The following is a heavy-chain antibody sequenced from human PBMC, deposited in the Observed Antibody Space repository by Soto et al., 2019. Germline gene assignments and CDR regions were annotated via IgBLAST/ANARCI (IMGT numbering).Heavy chain of an antibody. D-gene: IGHD3-10*01. CDR2: INSGSTYR. V-gene: IGHV3-21*06. CDR3: ARDLTTYGSPHFDY. J-gene: IGHJ4*02. Sequence: PGGSLRLSCAASGFMFSSYRMNWVRQAPGKGLEWVSSINSGSTYRYYADSVQGRFTISRNNARNSFYLQMNSLGVEDTAVYYCARDLTTYGSPHFDYWGQGTLVTVS. CDR1: GFMFSSYR.